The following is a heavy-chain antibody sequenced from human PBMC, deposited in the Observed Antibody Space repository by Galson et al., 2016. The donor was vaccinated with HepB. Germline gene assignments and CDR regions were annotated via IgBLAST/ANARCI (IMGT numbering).Heavy chain of an antibody. V-gene: IGHV5-51*01. CDR2: IWPGDSDS. J-gene: IGHJ4*02. D-gene: IGHD6-19*01. CDR1: GYSFSSYW. Sequence: QSGAEVKKPGESLRISCKGSGYSFSSYWIAWVRQMPGKGLEWMGIIWPGDSDSRYSPSFQGQVTMSVDKSISTAYLQWDTLKASDTAIYYCARAGSGWYPFDSWGQGTLVTVSS. CDR3: ARAGSGWYPFDS.